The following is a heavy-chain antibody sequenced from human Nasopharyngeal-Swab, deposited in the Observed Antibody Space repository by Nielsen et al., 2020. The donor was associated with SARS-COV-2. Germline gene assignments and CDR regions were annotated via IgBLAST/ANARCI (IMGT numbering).Heavy chain of an antibody. CDR2: IYYSGST. CDR1: GGSISSGGYY. V-gene: IGHV4-61*08. J-gene: IGHJ6*03. D-gene: IGHD3-3*01. Sequence: SETLSLTYTVSGGSISSGGYYWSWIRQPPGKGLEWIGYIYYSGSTNYNPSLKSRVTISVDTSKNQFSLKLSSVTAADTAVYYCARVLKYDFWSGYYTGGDYYYMDVWGKGTTVTVSS. CDR3: ARVLKYDFWSGYYTGGDYYYMDV.